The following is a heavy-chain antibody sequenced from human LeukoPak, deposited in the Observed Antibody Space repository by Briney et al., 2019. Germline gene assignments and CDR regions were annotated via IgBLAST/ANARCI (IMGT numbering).Heavy chain of an antibody. V-gene: IGHV3-66*01. CDR1: GFTVSSNY. D-gene: IGHD6-19*01. CDR3: ATAAIESIAVAGLLRAGFDY. J-gene: IGHJ4*02. CDR2: IYSGGST. Sequence: PGGSLRLSCAASGFTVSSNYMSWVRQAPGKGLEWVSVIYSGGSTYYADSVKGRFTISRDNSKNTLYLQMNSLRAEDTAVYYCATAAIESIAVAGLLRAGFDYWGQGTLVTVSS.